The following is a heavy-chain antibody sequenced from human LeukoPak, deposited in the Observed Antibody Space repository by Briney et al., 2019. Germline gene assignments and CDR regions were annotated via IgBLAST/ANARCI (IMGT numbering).Heavy chain of an antibody. CDR1: GYSISSGYY. V-gene: IGHV4-38-2*02. CDR2: IYHSGST. J-gene: IGHJ5*02. Sequence: SETLSLTCTVSGYSISSGYYWGWIRQPPGKGLEWIGSIYHSGSTYYNPSLKSRVTISVDTSKNQFSLKLSSVTAADTAVYYCARPSPAFDPWGQGTLVTVSS. CDR3: ARPSPAFDP.